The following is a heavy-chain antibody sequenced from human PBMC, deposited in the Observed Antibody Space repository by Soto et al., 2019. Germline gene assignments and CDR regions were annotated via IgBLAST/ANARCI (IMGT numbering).Heavy chain of an antibody. CDR3: ARLVVVAPVANV. V-gene: IGHV4-39*02. CDR2: IFYTGTT. CDR1: GGSINYNSYH. J-gene: IGHJ4*02. Sequence: SETLSLTCSVSGGSINYNSYHWGWVRQPPGQGLEWIGSIFYTGTTFYNPSLESRVTMSVDTSKNSFSLHLTSVTAADTAVYFCARLVVVAPVANVWGQGTLVTVSS. D-gene: IGHD2-2*01.